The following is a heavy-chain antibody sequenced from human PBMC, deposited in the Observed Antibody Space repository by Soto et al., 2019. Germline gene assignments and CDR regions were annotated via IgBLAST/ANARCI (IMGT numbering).Heavy chain of an antibody. Sequence: GGSLRLSCAASGFTFSSYAMSWVRQAPGKGLEWVSAISGSGGSTYYADSVKGRFTISRDNSKNTLYLQMNSLRAEDTAVYYCAKGGHYYDSSGYYEIPPYYYGMDVWGQGTTVTVSS. D-gene: IGHD3-22*01. V-gene: IGHV3-23*01. CDR3: AKGGHYYDSSGYYEIPPYYYGMDV. J-gene: IGHJ6*02. CDR2: ISGSGGST. CDR1: GFTFSSYA.